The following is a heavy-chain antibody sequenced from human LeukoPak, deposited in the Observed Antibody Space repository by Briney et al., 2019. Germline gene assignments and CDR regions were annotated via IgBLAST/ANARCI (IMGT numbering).Heavy chain of an antibody. J-gene: IGHJ4*02. CDR3: ARDYGGSSPFDY. V-gene: IGHV3-7*01. D-gene: IGHD4-23*01. CDR2: INQDGSEK. Sequence: SGGSLRLSCAASGFTFNIYWMSWVRQAPGKGLEWVANINQDGSEKNYVDSVKGRSTISRDNAKNSLYLQMNSLRAEDTAVYYCARDYGGSSPFDYWGQGTLVTVSS. CDR1: GFTFNIYW.